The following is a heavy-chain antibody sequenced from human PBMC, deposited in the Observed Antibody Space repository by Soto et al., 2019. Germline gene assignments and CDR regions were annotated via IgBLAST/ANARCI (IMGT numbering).Heavy chain of an antibody. CDR1: GGSISSGDYY. D-gene: IGHD3-22*01. CDR2: IYYSGST. CDR3: ARAGDYDSSGYYTVDY. V-gene: IGHV4-30-4*01. J-gene: IGHJ4*02. Sequence: QVQLQESGPGLVKPSQTLSLTCTVSGGSISSGDYYWSWIRQPPGKGLEWIGYIYYSGSTYYNPSLKSRVTISVDTSKNQFSLKLSSVTAADTAVYYCARAGDYDSSGYYTVDYWGQGTLVTVSS.